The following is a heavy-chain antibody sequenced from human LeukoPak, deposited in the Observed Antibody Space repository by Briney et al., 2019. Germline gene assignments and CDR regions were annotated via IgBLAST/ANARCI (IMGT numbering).Heavy chain of an antibody. J-gene: IGHJ4*02. Sequence: GASVTVSCKASGCTFTSYGISWVRQAPGQGLEWMGWISAYNGNTNYAQKLQGRVTMTTDTSTSTAYMELRSLRSDDTAVYYCARVHTYYYGSGSYLSDYWGQGTLVTVSS. D-gene: IGHD3-10*01. CDR1: GCTFTSYG. CDR3: ARVHTYYYGSGSYLSDY. CDR2: ISAYNGNT. V-gene: IGHV1-18*01.